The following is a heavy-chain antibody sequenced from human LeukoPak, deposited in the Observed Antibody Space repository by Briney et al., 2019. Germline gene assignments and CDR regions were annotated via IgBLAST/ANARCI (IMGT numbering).Heavy chain of an antibody. CDR2: FYPEDSGP. CDR1: GHTLTDFP. J-gene: IGHJ6*03. Sequence: GASVKVSCKISGHTLTDFPLHWVRQTPGKGLEWMGGFYPEDSGPIYAQNFQGRLTMTEDTSTDPFYMELRSLRSDDTVLYFCATGRGDYYYFMDVWGKGTTVIVSS. D-gene: IGHD3-10*01. V-gene: IGHV1-24*01. CDR3: ATGRGDYYYFMDV.